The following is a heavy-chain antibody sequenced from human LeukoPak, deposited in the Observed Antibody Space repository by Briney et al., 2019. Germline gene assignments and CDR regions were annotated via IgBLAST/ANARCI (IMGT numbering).Heavy chain of an antibody. CDR1: GGSFSGYY. D-gene: IGHD4-11*01. J-gene: IGHJ5*02. CDR2: INHSGST. Sequence: SETLSLTCAVYGGSFSGYYWSWIRQPPGKGLEWIGEINHSGSTNYNPSLKSRVTISVDTSKNQFSLKLSSVTAADTAVYYCARASGKETVTGYYWFDPWGQGTLVTVSS. CDR3: ARASGKETVTGYYWFDP. V-gene: IGHV4-34*01.